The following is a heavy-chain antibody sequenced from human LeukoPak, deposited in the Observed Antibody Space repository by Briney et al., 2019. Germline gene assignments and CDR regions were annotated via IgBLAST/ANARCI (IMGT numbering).Heavy chain of an antibody. CDR1: GGSISSYY. V-gene: IGHV4-59*01. CDR2: IYYSGTT. J-gene: IGHJ4*02. CDR3: ARERRDVYKVYFDY. D-gene: IGHD5-24*01. Sequence: PSETLSLTCTVSGGSISSYYWSWIRQPPGKGLEWIGYIYYSGTTNYNPSLKSRVTISVDTSKNQFSLRLSSVTAADTAVYYCARERRDVYKVYFDYWGQGTLVTVSS.